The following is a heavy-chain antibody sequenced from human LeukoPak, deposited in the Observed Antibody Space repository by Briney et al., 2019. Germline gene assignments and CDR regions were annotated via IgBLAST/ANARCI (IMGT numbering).Heavy chain of an antibody. J-gene: IGHJ5*02. CDR2: ISTSGSTI. CDR1: GFTFSSYE. Sequence: GGSLRLSCAASGFTFSSYEMNWVRQAPGKGLEWVSYISTSGSTIYYADSVKGRFTISRDNAKNSLYLQMSSLRAKDTAVYYCARGTGYCLDPWGQGTLVTVSS. V-gene: IGHV3-48*03. CDR3: ARGTGYCLDP. D-gene: IGHD2-2*03.